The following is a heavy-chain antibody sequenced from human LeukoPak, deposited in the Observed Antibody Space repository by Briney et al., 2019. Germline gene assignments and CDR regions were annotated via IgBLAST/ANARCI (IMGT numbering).Heavy chain of an antibody. CDR2: IWFDGSNK. CDR1: GFTFSSYG. Sequence: GGSLRLSCAASGFTFSSYGMHWVRQAPGKGLEWVAVIWFDGSNKYYVDSVKGRFTISRDNSKNTPYLQMNSLRAEDTAVYYCARGGGYSYGYGVIDYWGQGTLVTVSS. D-gene: IGHD5-18*01. J-gene: IGHJ4*02. CDR3: ARGGGYSYGYGVIDY. V-gene: IGHV3-33*01.